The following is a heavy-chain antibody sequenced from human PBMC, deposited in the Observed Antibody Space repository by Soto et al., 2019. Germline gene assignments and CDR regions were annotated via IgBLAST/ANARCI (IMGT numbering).Heavy chain of an antibody. CDR3: AKGGYSSGWYVDYFDY. CDR1: GFTFDDYA. CDR2: ISWNSGSI. Sequence: VQLVESGGGLVQPGRSLRLSCAASGFTFDDYAMHWVRQAPGKGLEWVSGISWNSGSIGYADSVKGRFTISRDNAKNSLYLQMNSLRAEDTALYYCAKGGYSSGWYVDYFDYWGQGTLVTVSS. J-gene: IGHJ4*02. D-gene: IGHD6-19*01. V-gene: IGHV3-9*01.